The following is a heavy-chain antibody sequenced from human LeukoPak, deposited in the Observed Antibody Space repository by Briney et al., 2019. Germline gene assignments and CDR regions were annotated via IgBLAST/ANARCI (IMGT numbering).Heavy chain of an antibody. CDR1: GGSISSSSYY. CDR3: ARHTPRPGTTGWFDP. Sequence: SETLSLTCTVSGGSISSSSYYWGWIRQPPGKGLEWIGSIYYSGSTYYNPSLKSRVTISVDTSKNQFSLKLSSVTAAGTAVYYCARHTPRPGTTGWFDPWGQGTLVTVSS. D-gene: IGHD1-7*01. J-gene: IGHJ5*02. CDR2: IYYSGST. V-gene: IGHV4-39*01.